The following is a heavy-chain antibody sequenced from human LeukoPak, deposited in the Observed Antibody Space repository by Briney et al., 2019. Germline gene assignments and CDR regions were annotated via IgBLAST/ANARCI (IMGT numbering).Heavy chain of an antibody. Sequence: GGSLRPSCAASGFTFSSYGMHWVRQAPGKGLEWVAVIWYDGSNKYYADSVKGRFTISRDNSKNTLYLQMNSLRAEDTAVHYCAKEGPDAFDIWGQGTMVTVSS. V-gene: IGHV3-33*06. CDR3: AKEGPDAFDI. J-gene: IGHJ3*02. CDR1: GFTFSSYG. CDR2: IWYDGSNK.